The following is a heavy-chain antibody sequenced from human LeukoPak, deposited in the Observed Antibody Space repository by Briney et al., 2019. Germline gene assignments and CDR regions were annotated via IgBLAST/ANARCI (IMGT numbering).Heavy chain of an antibody. CDR3: ARHHSLSGFMDV. D-gene: IGHD2-15*01. CDR1: GYSFTSYW. Sequence: GESLKISCKGFGYSFTSYWIGWVRQMPGKGLEWMGIIYPGDSDTRYGPPFQGQVTISADKSISIAYLQWSSLKASDSAMYYCARHHSLSGFMDVWGQGTTVSVSS. CDR2: IYPGDSDT. V-gene: IGHV5-51*01. J-gene: IGHJ6*02.